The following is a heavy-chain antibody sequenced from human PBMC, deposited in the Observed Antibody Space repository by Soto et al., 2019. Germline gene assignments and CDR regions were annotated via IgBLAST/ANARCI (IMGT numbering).Heavy chain of an antibody. CDR3: ARDYYGSGRSSWFSPTALAGMDV. D-gene: IGHD3-10*01. J-gene: IGHJ6*02. CDR2: ISYDGSNK. CDR1: GFTFSSYA. Sequence: QVQLVESGGGVVQPGRSLRLSCAASGFTFSSYAMHWVRQAPGKGLEWVAVISYDGSNKYYADSVKGRFTISRDNSKNTLYLQMNSLRAEDTAVYYCARDYYGSGRSSWFSPTALAGMDVWGQGTTVTVSS. V-gene: IGHV3-30-3*01.